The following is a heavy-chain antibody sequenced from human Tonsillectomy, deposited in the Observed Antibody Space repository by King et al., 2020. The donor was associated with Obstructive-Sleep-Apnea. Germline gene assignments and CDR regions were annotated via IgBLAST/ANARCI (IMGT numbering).Heavy chain of an antibody. D-gene: IGHD3-16*01. Sequence: QLQESGPGLVKPSEILSLTCTVSDGSISSYYWSWIRQPPGKGLEWIGYIYYSWSTNYNPSLKSRVTISIVTSKNQFSLKLSSVTAADTAVYYCARRGMGIIDYWGQGTLVTVSS. CDR1: DGSISSYY. J-gene: IGHJ4*02. CDR3: ARRGMGIIDY. V-gene: IGHV4-59*08. CDR2: IYYSWST.